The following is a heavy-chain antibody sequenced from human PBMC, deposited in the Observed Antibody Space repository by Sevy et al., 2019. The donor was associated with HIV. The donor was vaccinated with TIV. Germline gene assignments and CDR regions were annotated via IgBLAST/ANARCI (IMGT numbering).Heavy chain of an antibody. CDR3: ARGWTVITSGDFPDY. CDR1: AFTFSTYE. D-gene: IGHD4-17*01. Sequence: GGSLRLSYTDSAFTFSTYEMSWVRQAPGKGLEWVSYISSGSARYYADSVKGRFTISRDNAKISLYLQMSSLRADGTAVYSCARGWTVITSGDFPDYWGQGTLVTVSS. CDR2: ISSGSAR. J-gene: IGHJ4*02. V-gene: IGHV3-48*03.